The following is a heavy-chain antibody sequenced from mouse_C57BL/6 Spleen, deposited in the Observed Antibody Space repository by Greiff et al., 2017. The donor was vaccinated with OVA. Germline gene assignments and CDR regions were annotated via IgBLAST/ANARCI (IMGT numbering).Heavy chain of an antibody. V-gene: IGHV1-82*01. Sequence: VQLQQSGPELVKPGASVKISCKASGYAFSSSWMNWVKQRPGKGLEWIGGIYPGDGDNKYNGKFNVNATLTANKSSITSYIQLSSLTSEYSAVYFCASGDGYYYAMDYWGQGTSVTVSS. CDR3: ASGDGYYYAMDY. J-gene: IGHJ4*01. CDR1: GYAFSSSW. CDR2: IYPGDGDN. D-gene: IGHD2-3*01.